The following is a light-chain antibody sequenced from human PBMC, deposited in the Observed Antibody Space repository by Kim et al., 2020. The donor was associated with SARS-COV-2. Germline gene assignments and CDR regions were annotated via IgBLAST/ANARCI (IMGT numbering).Light chain of an antibody. CDR2: AAS. Sequence: ASVVDRVTISCRASQDIRNYLAWFQQIPGKAPKSLIYAASNLQSGVPSRFSASGSGTDFTLTISSLQPEDFATYYCQQCHSYPLTFGGGTKVDIK. J-gene: IGKJ4*01. CDR3: QQCHSYPLT. CDR1: QDIRNY. V-gene: IGKV1-16*01.